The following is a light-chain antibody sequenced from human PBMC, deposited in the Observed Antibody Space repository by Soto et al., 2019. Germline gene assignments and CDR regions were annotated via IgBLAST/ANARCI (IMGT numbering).Light chain of an antibody. CDR3: QQTNSLRIT. Sequence: DIQMTQSPSSVSASVGDRVTITCRASQDIRSWLAWHQQKPGKAPKLLIYAASSLQSGVPSRFSDSGSGTHFTLTIICLQPEDFATCYCQQTNSLRITSGQGTRVDIK. J-gene: IGKJ5*01. CDR1: QDIRSW. CDR2: AAS. V-gene: IGKV1D-12*01.